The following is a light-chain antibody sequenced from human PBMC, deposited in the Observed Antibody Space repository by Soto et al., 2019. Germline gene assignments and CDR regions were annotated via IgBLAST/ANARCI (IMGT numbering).Light chain of an antibody. CDR1: QSIASY. CDR3: QQSYRTPNT. V-gene: IGKV1-39*01. J-gene: IGKJ2*01. CDR2: SAS. Sequence: DIQMTQSPSSLSASVGDRVTITCRASQSIASYLNWYHQKPGKAPKLLIYSASSLQSGVPSRFMGGELGPDFPLTISSLKPEDFAIYYGQQSYRTPNTFGQGTKLEIK.